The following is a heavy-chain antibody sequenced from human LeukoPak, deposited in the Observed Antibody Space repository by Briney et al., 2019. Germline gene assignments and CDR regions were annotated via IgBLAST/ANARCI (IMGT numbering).Heavy chain of an antibody. J-gene: IGHJ6*02. CDR3: VRDSRYTMDV. D-gene: IGHD5-18*01. CDR1: GFTFHSYA. V-gene: IGHV3-30-3*01. CDR2: MSYDGSNK. Sequence: PGGSLRLSCAASGFTFHSYAMHWVRQAPGKGLEWVAVMSYDGSNKYYAGSVKGRFTISRDNSKNTLYLQMNSLRAEDTAVYYCVRDSRYTMDVWGQGTTVTVPS.